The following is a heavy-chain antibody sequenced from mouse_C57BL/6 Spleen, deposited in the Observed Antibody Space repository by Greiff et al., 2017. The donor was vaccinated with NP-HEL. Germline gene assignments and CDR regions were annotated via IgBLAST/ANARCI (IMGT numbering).Heavy chain of an antibody. CDR1: GYTFTSYW. Sequence: QVQLQQPGAELVRPGTSVKLSCKASGYTFTSYWMHWVKQRPGQGLEWIGVIDPSDSYTNYNQKFKGKATLTVDTSSSTAYMQLSSLTSEDSAVYYCASHYYGSSSWYFDVWGTGTTVTVSS. CDR2: IDPSDSYT. V-gene: IGHV1-59*01. J-gene: IGHJ1*03. CDR3: ASHYYGSSSWYFDV. D-gene: IGHD1-1*01.